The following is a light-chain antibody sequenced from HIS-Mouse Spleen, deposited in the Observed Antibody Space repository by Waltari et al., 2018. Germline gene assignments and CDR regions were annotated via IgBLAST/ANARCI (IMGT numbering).Light chain of an antibody. J-gene: IGKJ4*01. CDR2: DAS. Sequence: DIQMTQCPSSLSASVGERVTITCQPSQDISNYLNWYQQKPGKVPKLLIYDASNLEPGVPSRFSGRGSATDFTFTISSLQPEDIATYYCQQYDNLPPLTFGGGTNVEIK. V-gene: IGKV1-33*01. CDR1: QDISNY. CDR3: QQYDNLPPLT.